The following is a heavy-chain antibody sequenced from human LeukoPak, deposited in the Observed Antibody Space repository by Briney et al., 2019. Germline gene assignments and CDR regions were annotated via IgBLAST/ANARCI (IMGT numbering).Heavy chain of an antibody. V-gene: IGHV1-8*01. CDR1: GYTFTSSD. D-gene: IGHD6-13*01. CDR2: INPNSGRT. Sequence: ASVKVSCKASGYTFTSSDTNWVRQAAGQGLEWMGWINPNSGRTGYAQKFQGRVTMTANTSISTAYMELSSLRFDDTAVYYCARGRSGLAAAGTYDYWGQGTLITVSS. J-gene: IGHJ4*02. CDR3: ARGRSGLAAAGTYDY.